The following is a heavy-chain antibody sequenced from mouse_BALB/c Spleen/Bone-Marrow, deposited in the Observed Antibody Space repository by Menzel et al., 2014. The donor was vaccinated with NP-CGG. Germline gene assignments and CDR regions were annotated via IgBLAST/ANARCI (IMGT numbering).Heavy chain of an antibody. CDR3: ARTYRPFALDY. CDR1: GFTFSDYY. D-gene: IGHD2-14*01. Sequence: EVMLVESGGGLVKPGGSLKLSCAASGFTFSDYYTYWVRQTPEKRLEWVATISDGGSYTDYPGSVKGRFTVSRDNAKSNLYLQMSSLKSEDTAMYYCARTYRPFALDYWGQGTSVTVSS. CDR2: ISDGGSYT. J-gene: IGHJ4*01. V-gene: IGHV5-4*02.